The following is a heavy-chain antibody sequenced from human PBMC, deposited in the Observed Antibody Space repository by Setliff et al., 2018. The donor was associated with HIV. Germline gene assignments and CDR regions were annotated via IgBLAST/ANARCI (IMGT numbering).Heavy chain of an antibody. CDR3: ARSYYGSGSYQGVLDY. Sequence: ASVKVSCKASGYSFTGYHMHWVRQAPGQGLEWMGIINPSGDSTTYAQKFQGRVTMTRDTSTSTVYMELSSLRSEDTAVYFCARSYYGSGSYQGVLDYWGQGTLVTVSS. CDR2: INPSGDST. CDR1: GYSFTGYH. J-gene: IGHJ4*02. D-gene: IGHD3-10*01. V-gene: IGHV1-46*03.